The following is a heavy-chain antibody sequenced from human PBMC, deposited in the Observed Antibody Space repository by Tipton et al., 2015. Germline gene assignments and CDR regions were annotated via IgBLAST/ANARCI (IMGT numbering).Heavy chain of an antibody. J-gene: IGHJ4*02. CDR2: IQYSGGT. D-gene: IGHD4-23*01. V-gene: IGHV4-59*07. CDR3: ARARGRHGGLFDS. Sequence: TLSLTCTVSSDSINKYYWSWIRQPPGKELEWIGYIQYSGGTNYNPSLESRVSISVDTSKTQFSLKLTSVTAADTAMYYCARARGRHGGLFDSWGQGILVTVSS. CDR1: SDSINKYY.